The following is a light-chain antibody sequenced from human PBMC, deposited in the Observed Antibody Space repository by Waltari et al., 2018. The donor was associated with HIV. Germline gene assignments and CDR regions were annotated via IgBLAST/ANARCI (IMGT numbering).Light chain of an antibody. J-gene: IGLJ3*02. CDR3: QSYDSSKWV. V-gene: IGLV6-57*02. CDR2: EDN. Sequence: NFMLTQPHSVSESPGKTVTISCTGSSGSIASNYVQWYQQRPGSAPTPVIYEDNQRPSGVPDRFSGSIDRSSNSASLTISGLKTEDEADYYCQSYDSSKWVFGGGTKLTVL. CDR1: SGSIASNY.